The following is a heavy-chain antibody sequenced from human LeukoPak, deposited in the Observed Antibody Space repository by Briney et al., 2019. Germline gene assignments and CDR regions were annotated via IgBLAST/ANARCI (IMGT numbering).Heavy chain of an antibody. CDR2: IWYDGSNK. CDR1: GFTFSSYG. J-gene: IGHJ4*02. V-gene: IGHV3-33*06. D-gene: IGHD3-3*01. CDR3: AKGRVIMSVGYFDY. Sequence: GGSLRLSCAASGFTFSSYGMHWVRQAPGKGLEWVAVIWYDGSNKYYADSVKGRFTISRDNSKNTLYLQMNSLRAEDTAVYYCAKGRVIMSVGYFDYWGQGTLVTVSS.